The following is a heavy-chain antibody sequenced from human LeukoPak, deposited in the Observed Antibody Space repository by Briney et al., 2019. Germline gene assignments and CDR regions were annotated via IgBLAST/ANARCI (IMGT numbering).Heavy chain of an antibody. D-gene: IGHD3-3*01. V-gene: IGHV3-48*01. CDR2: ISSSSSTI. J-gene: IGHJ4*02. CDR3: ARDSAQHYDFWSGYLFGY. Sequence: GGSLRLSCAASGFTFSSYSMNWVRQAPGKGVEWVSYISSSSSTIYYADSVKGRFTISRDNAKNSLYQQMNSLRAEDTAVYYCARDSAQHYDFWSGYLFGYWGQGTLVTVSS. CDR1: GFTFSSYS.